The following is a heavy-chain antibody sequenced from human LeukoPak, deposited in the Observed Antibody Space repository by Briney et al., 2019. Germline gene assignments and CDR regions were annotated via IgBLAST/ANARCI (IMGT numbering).Heavy chain of an antibody. CDR2: IYYSGST. D-gene: IGHD2-2*01. Sequence: SETLSLTCTVSGGSISSSSYYWGWIRQPPGKGLEWIGSIYYSGSTYYNPSLKSRVTMSLDTSKNQFSLKLSSVTAADTAVYYCARVHSGSGQLLELFDPWGQGTLVTVSS. CDR1: GGSISSSSYY. CDR3: ARVHSGSGQLLELFDP. V-gene: IGHV4-39*07. J-gene: IGHJ5*02.